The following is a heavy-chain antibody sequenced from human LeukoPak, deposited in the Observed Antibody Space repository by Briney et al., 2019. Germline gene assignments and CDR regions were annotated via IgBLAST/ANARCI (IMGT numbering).Heavy chain of an antibody. CDR3: ARAGIVVVGFDY. V-gene: IGHV3-30*04. D-gene: IGHD2-21*01. CDR1: GSTFSSYA. CDR2: ISYDGSNK. J-gene: IGHJ4*02. Sequence: GRSLRLSCAASGSTFSSYAMHWVRQAPGKGLEWVAVISYDGSNKYYADSVKGRFTISRDNSKNTLYLQMNSLRAEDTAVYYCARAGIVVVGFDYWGQGTLVTVSS.